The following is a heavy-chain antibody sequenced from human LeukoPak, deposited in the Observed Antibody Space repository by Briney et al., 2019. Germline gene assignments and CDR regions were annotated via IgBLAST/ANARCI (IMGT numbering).Heavy chain of an antibody. CDR1: GGTFSSYA. V-gene: IGHV1-69*05. J-gene: IGHJ4*02. CDR2: IIPIFGTA. CDR3: ARGVVTKNTAMVIKDDY. D-gene: IGHD5-18*01. Sequence: AASVKVSCKASGGTFSSYAISWVRQAPGQGLEWMGRIIPIFGTANYAQKFQGRVTITTDESTSTAYMELSSLRSEDTAVYYCARGVVTKNTAMVIKDDYWGQGTLVTVS.